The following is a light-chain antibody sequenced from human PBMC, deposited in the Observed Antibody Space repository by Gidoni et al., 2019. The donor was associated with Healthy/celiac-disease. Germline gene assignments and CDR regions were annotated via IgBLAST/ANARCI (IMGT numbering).Light chain of an antibody. CDR2: QDS. CDR3: QAWDSSTVV. Sequence: SYELTQPPSVSVSPGQTASITCSGDNLGSKYACWYHQKPGQSPVLVIYQDSKRTSGIPERFSGSNSGNTATLTISGTQAMDEADYYCQAWDSSTVVFGGGTKLTVL. J-gene: IGLJ2*01. V-gene: IGLV3-1*01. CDR1: NLGSKY.